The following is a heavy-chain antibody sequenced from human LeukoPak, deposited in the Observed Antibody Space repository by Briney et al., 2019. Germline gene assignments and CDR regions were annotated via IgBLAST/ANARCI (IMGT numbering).Heavy chain of an antibody. Sequence: AGGSLRLSCAASGFTFSSYGMHWVRQAPGKGLEWVAVIWYDGSNKYYADSVKGRFTISRDNSKNTLYLQMNSLRAEDTAVYYCARDTPDGDFDYWGQGTLVTVSS. CDR2: IWYDGSNK. CDR3: ARDTPDGDFDY. V-gene: IGHV3-33*01. J-gene: IGHJ4*02. CDR1: GFTFSSYG.